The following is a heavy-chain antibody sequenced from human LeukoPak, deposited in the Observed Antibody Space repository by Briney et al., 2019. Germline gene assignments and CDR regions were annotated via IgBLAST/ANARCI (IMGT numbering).Heavy chain of an antibody. CDR3: ARAGLRSGNYYYYMDV. J-gene: IGHJ6*03. CDR2: ISGDSIFT. Sequence: GGSLRLSCAASEFTFSSYTMTWVRQAPGEGLECVSAISGDSIFTYYADSVKGRFTISRDNSKNTLYLQMNSLRAEDTAVYYCARAGLRSGNYYYYMDVWGKGTTVTVSS. CDR1: EFTFSSYT. D-gene: IGHD1-1*01. V-gene: IGHV3-23*01.